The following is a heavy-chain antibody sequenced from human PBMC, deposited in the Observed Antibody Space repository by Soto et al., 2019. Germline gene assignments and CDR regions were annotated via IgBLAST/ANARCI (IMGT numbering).Heavy chain of an antibody. Sequence: PSETLSLTCAVYGGSFSGYYWSWIRQPPGKGLEWIGEINHSGSTNCNPSLKSRVTISVDTSKNQFSLKLSSVTAADTAVYYCARGFYYGSGSYFPFDYWGQGTLVTVPS. CDR2: INHSGST. CDR3: ARGFYYGSGSYFPFDY. J-gene: IGHJ4*02. D-gene: IGHD3-10*01. CDR1: GGSFSGYY. V-gene: IGHV4-34*01.